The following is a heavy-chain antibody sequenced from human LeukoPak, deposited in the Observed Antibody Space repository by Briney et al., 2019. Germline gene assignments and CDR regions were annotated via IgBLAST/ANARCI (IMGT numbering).Heavy chain of an antibody. D-gene: IGHD2-15*01. Sequence: KPSETLSPTCAVYGGSFSGNYWSWIRQPPGKGLEWIGEINHSGSTNYDPSLKSRFTISVDTSKNQFSLKLSSVTAADTAVYYCARGAWAQCSGGSCQRYYFYYGMDVWGQGTTVTVSS. CDR3: ARGAWAQCSGGSCQRYYFYYGMDV. CDR2: INHSGST. V-gene: IGHV4-34*01. CDR1: GGSFSGNY. J-gene: IGHJ6*02.